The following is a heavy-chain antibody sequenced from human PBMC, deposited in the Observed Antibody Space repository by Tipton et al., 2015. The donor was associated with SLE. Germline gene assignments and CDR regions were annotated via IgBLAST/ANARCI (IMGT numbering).Heavy chain of an antibody. Sequence: WSWIRQSPGKGLEWIGEINHRGSTNYNPSLQSRVTISVDTSKNQISLTLRSMSAADTAVYYCARIRPGHGDPFDFWGQGTLVTVSS. D-gene: IGHD4-17*01. CDR3: ARIRPGHGDPFDF. J-gene: IGHJ4*02. V-gene: IGHV4-34*01. CDR2: INHRGST.